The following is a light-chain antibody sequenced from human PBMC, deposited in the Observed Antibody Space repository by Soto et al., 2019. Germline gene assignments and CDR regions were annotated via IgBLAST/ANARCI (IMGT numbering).Light chain of an antibody. CDR2: LGS. CDR1: QSLLHTSGDNY. Sequence: EIVMTQSPLSLSVTPAEPASISCTSGQSLLHTSGDNYLDWYLQRPGQSPQFLIYLGSKRASGVSDRFSGSGSGTRFTLRISRVEAEDVGFYYCMQAQQIPRTFGQGTKVDIK. CDR3: MQAQQIPRT. V-gene: IGKV2-28*01. J-gene: IGKJ1*01.